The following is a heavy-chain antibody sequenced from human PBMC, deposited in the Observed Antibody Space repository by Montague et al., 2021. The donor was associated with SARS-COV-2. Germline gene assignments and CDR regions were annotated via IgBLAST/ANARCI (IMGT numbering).Heavy chain of an antibody. CDR2: ISYDGSNK. Sequence: LSLSCAASGFTFSSYAMHWVRQAPGKGLEWVAVISYDGSNKYYVDSVKGRFTISRDNSKNTLYLQMNSLRAEDTAVYYCARDRKWLRSGSKPDYYYYYGMDVWGQGTTVTVSS. CDR1: GFTFSSYA. D-gene: IGHD5-12*01. J-gene: IGHJ6*02. V-gene: IGHV3-30*04. CDR3: ARDRKWLRSGSKPDYYYYYGMDV.